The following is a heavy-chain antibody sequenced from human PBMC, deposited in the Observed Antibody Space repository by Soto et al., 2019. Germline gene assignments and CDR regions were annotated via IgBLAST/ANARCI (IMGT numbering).Heavy chain of an antibody. V-gene: IGHV1-2*02. CDR3: ARERYQVISDGMDV. CDR1: GYTFTGYY. CDR2: INPQTGGT. D-gene: IGHD2-2*01. Sequence: ASVKVSCKASGYTFTGYYIHWVREAPGQGLEWMGWINPQTGGTSYAQKFQGRVTLSRDTSINTAYLELSRLRFDDAAVYFCARERYQVISDGMDVWGQGTTVTVSS. J-gene: IGHJ6*02.